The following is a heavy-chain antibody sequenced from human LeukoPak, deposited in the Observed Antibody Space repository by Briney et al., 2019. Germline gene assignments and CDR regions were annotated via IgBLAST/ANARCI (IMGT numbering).Heavy chain of an antibody. J-gene: IGHJ5*02. Sequence: SSETLSLTCAVSGGSISSGGYSWSWIRQPPGKGLEWIGYIYHSGSTYYNPSLKSRVTISVDRSKNQFSLKLSSVTAADTAVYYCARVVGLGSGGLNWFDPWGQGTLVTVSS. D-gene: IGHD2-15*01. V-gene: IGHV4-30-2*01. CDR2: IYHSGST. CDR3: ARVVGLGSGGLNWFDP. CDR1: GGSISSGGYS.